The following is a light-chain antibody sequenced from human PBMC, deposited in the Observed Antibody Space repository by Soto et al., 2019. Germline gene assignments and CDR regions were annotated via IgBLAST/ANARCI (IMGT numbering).Light chain of an antibody. J-gene: IGKJ1*01. Sequence: EIVLTQSPGTLSLSPGERATLSCMAGQSVNSNYLAWYQQRPGQAPRLLIYAASNRVTGIPDRFSGSGSGTDFTLTISRLEPEDFAVYYCQQYGSSVRTFGQGTKVELK. V-gene: IGKV3-20*01. CDR2: AAS. CDR3: QQYGSSVRT. CDR1: QSVNSNY.